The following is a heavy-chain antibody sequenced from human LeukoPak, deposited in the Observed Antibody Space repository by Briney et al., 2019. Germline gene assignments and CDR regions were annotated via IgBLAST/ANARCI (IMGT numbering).Heavy chain of an antibody. V-gene: IGHV3-23*01. CDR1: GVTFRSYA. Sequence: GGSLRLSFGASGVTFRSYAMSWVRQAPGMGLEWVSVISGSGSSTYYADSVKGRFTISRDNSKNTLYMQMNSLRAEDTAVYYCTKSFGPVIAAAGAGTDWGQGTLVTVSS. D-gene: IGHD6-13*01. CDR2: ISGSGSST. CDR3: TKSFGPVIAAAGAGTD. J-gene: IGHJ4*02.